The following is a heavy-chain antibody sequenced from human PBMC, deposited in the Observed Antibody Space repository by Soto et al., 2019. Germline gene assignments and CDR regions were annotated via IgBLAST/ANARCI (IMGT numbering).Heavy chain of an antibody. V-gene: IGHV3-23*01. D-gene: IGHD6-13*01. J-gene: IGHJ4*02. CDR3: AKDLGQQQLVRFDY. CDR2: ISGSGGST. Sequence: EVQLLESGGGLVQPGGSLRLSCAASGFTFSSYAMSWVRQAPGKGLEWVSAISGSGGSTYYADSVKGRFTISRDNSKNTRYLQMTSLRAEDTAVYYCAKDLGQQQLVRFDYWGQGTLVTVSS. CDR1: GFTFSSYA.